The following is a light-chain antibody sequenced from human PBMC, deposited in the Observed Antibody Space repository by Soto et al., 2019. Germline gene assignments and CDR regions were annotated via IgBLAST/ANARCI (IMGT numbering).Light chain of an antibody. V-gene: IGLV2-23*02. CDR3: CSYADTTTWV. CDR2: EVT. Sequence: QSAQTQPASVSGSPGQSITISCTGTSSDVGSHNFVSWYQQRPGKAPKLMIFEVTKRPSGVSDRFSASKSGNTASLTISGVRAEDEADYYCCSYADTTTWVFGGGTKLTVL. J-gene: IGLJ3*02. CDR1: SSDVGSHNF.